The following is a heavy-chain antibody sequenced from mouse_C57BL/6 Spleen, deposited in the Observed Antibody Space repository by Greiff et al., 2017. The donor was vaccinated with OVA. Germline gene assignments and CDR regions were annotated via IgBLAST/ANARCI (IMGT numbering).Heavy chain of an antibody. CDR2: IDPANGNT. D-gene: IGHD2-4*01. Sequence: VQLQQSVAELVRPGASVKLSCTASGFHIKNTYMHWVKQRPEQGLEWIGRIDPANGNTKYAPKFQGKATITAVTSSNTAYLQLSSLTSEYTAIYYCARNYDYGYYAMDYWGQGTSVTVSS. CDR1: GFHIKNTY. CDR3: ARNYDYGYYAMDY. J-gene: IGHJ4*01. V-gene: IGHV14-3*01.